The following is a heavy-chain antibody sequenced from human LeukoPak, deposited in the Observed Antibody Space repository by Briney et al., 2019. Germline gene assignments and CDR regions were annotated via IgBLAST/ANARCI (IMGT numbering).Heavy chain of an antibody. J-gene: IGHJ4*02. Sequence: SETLSLTCTVSGGSISSSSYYWGWIRQPPGKGLEWIGSIYYSGSTYYNPSLKSRVTISVDTSKNQFSLKLSSVTAADTAVYYCARVGAMVRYFDYWGQGTLVTVSS. V-gene: IGHV4-39*07. CDR3: ARVGAMVRYFDY. CDR1: GGSISSSSYY. CDR2: IYYSGST. D-gene: IGHD1-26*01.